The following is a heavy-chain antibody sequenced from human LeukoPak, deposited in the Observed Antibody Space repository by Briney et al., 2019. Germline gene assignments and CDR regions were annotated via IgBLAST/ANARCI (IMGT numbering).Heavy chain of an antibody. J-gene: IGHJ5*02. Sequence: ASVKVSCKASGYTFTSYAMNWVRQAPGQGLEWMGWINTNTGNPTYAQGFTGRFVFSLDTSVSTAYLQISSLKAEDTAVYYCARSQEVLRYFDWVKPPSHGFDPWGQGTLVTVSS. CDR2: INTNTGNP. D-gene: IGHD3-9*01. V-gene: IGHV7-4-1*02. CDR3: ARSQEVLRYFDWVKPPSHGFDP. CDR1: GYTFTSYA.